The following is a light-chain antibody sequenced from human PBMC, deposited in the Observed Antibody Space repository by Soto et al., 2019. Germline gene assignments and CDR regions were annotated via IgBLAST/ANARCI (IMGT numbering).Light chain of an antibody. V-gene: IGLV1-40*01. CDR3: QSSDSSLSGVV. J-gene: IGLJ2*01. Sequence: QLVLTQPPSVSGAPGQRVTISCTGSSSNIGAGYDVHWYQQLPGTAPKLLIYGNNNRPSGVPDRFSGSKSGTSASLAITGLQAGDEADYYCQSSDSSLSGVVFGGGTKVTVL. CDR1: SSNIGAGYD. CDR2: GNN.